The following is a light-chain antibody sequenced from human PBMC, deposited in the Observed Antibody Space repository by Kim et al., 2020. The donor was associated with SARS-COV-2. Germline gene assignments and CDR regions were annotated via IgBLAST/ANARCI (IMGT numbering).Light chain of an antibody. CDR3: QQSDTLPYT. J-gene: IGKJ2*01. V-gene: IGKV1-39*01. CDR1: QSIGNS. Sequence: DIQMTQSPSSLSASVGDRVIITCRASQSIGNSVNWYQQKPGKAPKLLIYAASTLQSGVPSRFSGSGTGTHFTLSISALQPEDFATFYCQQSDTLPYTFGQGPSWRS. CDR2: AAS.